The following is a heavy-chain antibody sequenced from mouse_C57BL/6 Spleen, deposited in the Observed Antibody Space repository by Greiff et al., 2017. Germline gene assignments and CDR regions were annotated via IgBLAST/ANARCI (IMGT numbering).Heavy chain of an antibody. Sequence: QVQLQQPGAELVKPGASVKVSCKASGYTFTRYWMPWVQQRPGQGLEWIGRIHPSASDTTSNQQFTGKAPLTVDKSSSTAYMQLSSLTAEDSAVYDGAINGPNAMSVVAYWGQGTLVTVSA. CDR1: GYTFTRYW. CDR2: IHPSASDT. J-gene: IGHJ3*01. CDR3: AINGPNAMSVVAY. D-gene: IGHD3-1*01. V-gene: IGHV1-74*01.